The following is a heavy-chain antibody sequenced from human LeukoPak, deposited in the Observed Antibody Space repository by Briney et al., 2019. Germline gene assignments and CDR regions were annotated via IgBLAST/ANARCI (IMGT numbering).Heavy chain of an antibody. CDR1: GFTFSNLA. CDR3: AKDARRSSGWYFFDH. CDR2: ISDGGDTT. D-gene: IGHD6-19*01. Sequence: GGSLRLSCVASGFTFSNLAMGWVRQAPGKGLEWVSVISDGGDTTYYADSVKGRFTISRDNPRNTLYLQMNSLRVEDTAVYYCAKDARRSSGWYFFDHWGQGTLVTVSS. V-gene: IGHV3-23*01. J-gene: IGHJ4*02.